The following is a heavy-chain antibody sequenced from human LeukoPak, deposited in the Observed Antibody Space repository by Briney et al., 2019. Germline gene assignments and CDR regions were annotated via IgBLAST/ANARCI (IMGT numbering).Heavy chain of an antibody. CDR3: AKDRSATYSSWFDP. V-gene: IGHV3-74*01. J-gene: IGHJ5*02. D-gene: IGHD1-26*01. CDR1: GFTFSSNW. Sequence: GGSLRLSCAASGFTFSSNWMYWVRQVPGKGLVWVAHIYSDGSGTAYADSVKGRFTISRDNSKNTLYLQMNSLRAEDTAVYYCAKDRSATYSSWFDPWGQGTLVTVSS. CDR2: IYSDGSGT.